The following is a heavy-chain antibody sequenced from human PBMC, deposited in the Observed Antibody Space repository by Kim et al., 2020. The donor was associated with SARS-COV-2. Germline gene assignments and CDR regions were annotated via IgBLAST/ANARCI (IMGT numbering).Heavy chain of an antibody. Sequence: GESLKISCKGSGYRFADYWIGWVRQMPGKGLEWLGMIFPGESIIRYSPSFQGQVTISADNSISTAYLQWGSLRASDTAMYYCARHSLRGCSGSECYMSFFYYGMDVWGPGTTVTVSS. CDR1: GYRFADYW. V-gene: IGHV5-51*01. CDR2: IFPGESII. CDR3: ARHSLRGCSGSECYMSFFYYGMDV. D-gene: IGHD2-15*01. J-gene: IGHJ6*02.